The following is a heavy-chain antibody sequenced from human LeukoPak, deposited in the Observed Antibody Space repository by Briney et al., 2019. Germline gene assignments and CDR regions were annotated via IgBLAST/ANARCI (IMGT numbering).Heavy chain of an antibody. V-gene: IGHV3-23*01. CDR3: AKGGKWDVTPFDY. CDR1: GFTFTSYS. D-gene: IGHD1-26*01. CDR2: ISGGGGST. Sequence: QTGGSLRLSCAASGFTFTSYSMNWVRQDPGKGLEWVSTISGGGGSTYSADSVKGRYTISRDNCNNTLYLQVNSLRAEDTAVYYCAKGGKWDVTPFDYWGQGTLVTVSS. J-gene: IGHJ4*02.